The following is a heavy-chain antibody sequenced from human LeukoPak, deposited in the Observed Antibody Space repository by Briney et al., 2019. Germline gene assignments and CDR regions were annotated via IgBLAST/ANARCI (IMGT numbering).Heavy chain of an antibody. D-gene: IGHD6-6*01. CDR2: IKSKTDGGTT. J-gene: IGHJ4*02. CDR1: GFTFSNAW. V-gene: IGHV3-15*01. CDR3: TPGQIGSSGRTD. Sequence: GGSLRLSCAASGFTFSNAWMSWVRQAPGKGLEWVGRIKSKTDGGTTDYAAPVKGRFTISRDDSKNTLYLQMNSLKTEDTAVYYCTPGQIGSSGRTDWGQGTLVTVSS.